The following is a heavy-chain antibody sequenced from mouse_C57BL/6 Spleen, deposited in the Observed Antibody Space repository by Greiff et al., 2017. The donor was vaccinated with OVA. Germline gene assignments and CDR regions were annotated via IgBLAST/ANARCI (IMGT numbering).Heavy chain of an antibody. CDR3: ISPAWFAY. V-gene: IGHV14-4*01. CDR2: IDPENGDT. Sequence: VQLKESGAELVRPGASVKLSCTASGFNIKDDYMHWVKQRPEQGLEWIGWIDPENGDTEYASKFQGKATITADTSSNTAYLQLSSLTSEDTAVYYCISPAWFAYWGQGTLVTVSA. CDR1: GFNIKDDY. J-gene: IGHJ3*01.